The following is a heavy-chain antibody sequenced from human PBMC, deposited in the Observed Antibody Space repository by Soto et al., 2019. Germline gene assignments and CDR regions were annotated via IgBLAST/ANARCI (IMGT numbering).Heavy chain of an antibody. CDR2: IYYSGST. CDR1: GGSISSGGYY. V-gene: IGHV4-31*03. J-gene: IGHJ6*03. Sequence: QVQLQESGPGLVKPSQTLSLTCTVSGGSISSGGYYWSWIRQHPGKGLEWIGYIYYSGSTHYNPSLESRVTISVATSKNQFSLKLSSVTAADTAVYYCARGVGGITIFGVVTDYYYMDVWGKGTTVTVSS. D-gene: IGHD3-3*01. CDR3: ARGVGGITIFGVVTDYYYMDV.